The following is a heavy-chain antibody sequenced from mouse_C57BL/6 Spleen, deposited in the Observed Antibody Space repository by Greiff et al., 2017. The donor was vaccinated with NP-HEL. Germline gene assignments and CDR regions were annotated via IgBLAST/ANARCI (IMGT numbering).Heavy chain of an antibody. CDR2: ISHGGSYT. CDR3: ARVDYCSSPYWDFDV. V-gene: IGHV5-4*03. J-gene: IGHJ1*03. CDR1: GFTFSSYA. D-gene: IGHD1-1*01. Sequence: EVKLMESGGGLVKPGGSLKLSCAASGFTFSSYAMSWVRQTPERRLEWVATISHGGSYTYYTDNLKGRFTLSRDNAKNNLYLQMSHLNSEDTAMYYCARVDYCSSPYWDFDVWGTGTTVTVSS.